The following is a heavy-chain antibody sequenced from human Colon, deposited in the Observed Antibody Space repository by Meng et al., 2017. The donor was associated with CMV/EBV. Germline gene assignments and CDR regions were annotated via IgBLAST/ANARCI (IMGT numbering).Heavy chain of an antibody. CDR2: INHSGST. CDR3: ASILFAAAAGGWGGY. V-gene: IGHV4-34*01. D-gene: IGHD6-13*01. CDR1: GWSFSGYY. Sequence: RSSLFNPSEPLSPPCAVYGWSFSGYYWSWIRQPPGKGLEWIGEINHSGSTNYNPSLKSRVTISVDTSKNQFSLKLSSVTAADTAVYYCASILFAAAAGGWGGYWGQGTLVTVSS. J-gene: IGHJ4*02.